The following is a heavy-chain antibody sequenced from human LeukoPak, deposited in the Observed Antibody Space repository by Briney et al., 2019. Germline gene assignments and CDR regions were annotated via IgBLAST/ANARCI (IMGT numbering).Heavy chain of an antibody. CDR1: GGSISSTRHY. J-gene: IGHJ4*02. CDR2: IYYSGST. D-gene: IGHD2-15*01. Sequence: KPSETLSLTCSVSGGSISSTRHYWGWIRQPPGKGLEWIGNIYYSGSTFYNPSLKSRVTISVDTSMSQFSLKLSSVTAADTAIYYCARVYITKWSLGYWGRGTLVTVSS. CDR3: ARVYITKWSLGY. V-gene: IGHV4-39*01.